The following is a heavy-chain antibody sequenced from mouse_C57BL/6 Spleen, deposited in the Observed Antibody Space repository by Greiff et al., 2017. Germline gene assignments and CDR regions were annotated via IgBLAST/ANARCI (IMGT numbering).Heavy chain of an antibody. CDR3: ARDSSGYDY. J-gene: IGHJ2*01. CDR2: INPGSGGT. D-gene: IGHD3-2*02. V-gene: IGHV1-54*01. Sequence: QVQLKQSGAELVRPGTSVKVSCKASGYAFTNYLIEWVKQRPGQGLEWIGVINPGSGGTNYNEKFKGKATLTADKSSSTAYMQLSSLTSEDSAVYVCARDSSGYDYWGQGTTLTVSS. CDR1: GYAFTNYL.